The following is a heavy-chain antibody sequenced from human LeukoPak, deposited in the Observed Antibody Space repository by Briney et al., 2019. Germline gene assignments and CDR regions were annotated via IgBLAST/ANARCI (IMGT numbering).Heavy chain of an antibody. D-gene: IGHD5-12*01. CDR3: ARDGYGDDYYYHYGMDV. CDR2: ISAYNGNT. J-gene: IGHJ6*02. CDR1: GYTFTSYG. V-gene: IGHV1-18*01. Sequence: GASVTVSCTASGYTFTSYGISWVRQAPGQGLEWMGWISAYNGNTNYAQKLQGRVTMTTDTSTSTAYMELRSLRSDDTAVYYCARDGYGDDYYYHYGMDVWGQGTTVTVSS.